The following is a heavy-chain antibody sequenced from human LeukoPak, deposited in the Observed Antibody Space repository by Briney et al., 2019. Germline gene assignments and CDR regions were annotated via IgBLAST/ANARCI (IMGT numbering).Heavy chain of an antibody. J-gene: IGHJ4*02. CDR2: INNDGSST. Sequence: GGSLRLPRAASGFILRDHWMHWVRQAPGEGVVWLSRINNDGSSTIYADSVKGRFTFSRDNAENTLFLEMSSLRVEDTAVYYCVRERNNFWSGHHSIFDSWGQGTLVTVSS. CDR1: GFILRDHW. V-gene: IGHV3-74*01. CDR3: VRERNNFWSGHHSIFDS. D-gene: IGHD3-3*01.